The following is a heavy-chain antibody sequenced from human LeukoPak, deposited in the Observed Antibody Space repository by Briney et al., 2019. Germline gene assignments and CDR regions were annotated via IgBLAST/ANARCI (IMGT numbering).Heavy chain of an antibody. CDR2: IYYSGST. CDR3: ARETYYYDSSAGAWFDP. J-gene: IGHJ5*02. CDR1: GGAISSYY. D-gene: IGHD3-22*01. Sequence: SETLSLTCTVSGGAISSYYWSWIRQPPGTGLEWIGYIYYSGSTNYNPSLKSRVTISVDTSKNQFSLKLSSVTAADTAVYYCARETYYYDSSAGAWFDPWGQGTLVTVSS. V-gene: IGHV4-59*01.